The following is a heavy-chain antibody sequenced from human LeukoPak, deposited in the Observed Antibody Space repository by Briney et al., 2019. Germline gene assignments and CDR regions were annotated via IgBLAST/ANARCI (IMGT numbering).Heavy chain of an antibody. V-gene: IGHV3-66*01. Sequence: GGSLRLSCAVSGFTVTNNYMSWVRQAPGKGLEWVSVVYPGGFTYHADSVKGRFTISRDTSKNTVSLQMHSLRAEDTAVYYCAIGGVIWRMDVWGQGTTVTVSS. CDR1: GFTVTNNY. J-gene: IGHJ6*02. CDR3: AIGGVIWRMDV. D-gene: IGHD2/OR15-2a*01. CDR2: VYPGGFT.